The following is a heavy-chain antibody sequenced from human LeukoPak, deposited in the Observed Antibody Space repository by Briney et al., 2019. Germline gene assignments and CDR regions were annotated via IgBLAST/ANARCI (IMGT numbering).Heavy chain of an antibody. CDR1: GFTFSSYW. CDR2: INSDGGNT. J-gene: IGHJ4*02. Sequence: GGSLRLSCAAPGFTFSSYWMHWVRQAPGKGLVWVSLINSDGGNTRYADSVKGRFTISGDNAKNTLYLQMDTLRAEDTAVYYCARARESHNDYWGQGTLVTVSS. CDR3: ARARESHNDY. V-gene: IGHV3-74*01.